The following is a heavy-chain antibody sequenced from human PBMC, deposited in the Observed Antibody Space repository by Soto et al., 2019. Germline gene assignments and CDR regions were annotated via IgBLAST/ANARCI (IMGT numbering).Heavy chain of an antibody. D-gene: IGHD6-13*01. CDR2: TYYRSKWYN. J-gene: IGHJ6*02. CDR1: GDSVSSNSAA. CDR3: ARQAAAGPDYYYYVMDV. Sequence: SQTLSLTCAISGDSVSSNSAAWNRIRQSPSRGLEWLGRTYYRSKWYNDYAVSVKSRITINPDTSKNQFSLQLNSVTPEDTAVYYCARQAAAGPDYYYYVMDVWGQGTTVTVSS. V-gene: IGHV6-1*01.